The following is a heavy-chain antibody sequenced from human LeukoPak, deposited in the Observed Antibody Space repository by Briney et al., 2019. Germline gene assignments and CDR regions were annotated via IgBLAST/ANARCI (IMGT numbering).Heavy chain of an antibody. CDR1: GYTFTSYG. V-gene: IGHV1-18*01. J-gene: IGHJ4*02. CDR2: ISAYNGNT. CDR3: AKIGYFSSTSCNGGGDY. D-gene: IGHD2-2*01. Sequence: ASVKVSCKASGYTFTSYGISWVRQAPGQGLEWMGWISAYNGNTNYAQKLQGRVTMTTDTSTSTAYMELRSLRSDDTAVYYCAKIGYFSSTSCNGGGDYWGQGTLVTVSS.